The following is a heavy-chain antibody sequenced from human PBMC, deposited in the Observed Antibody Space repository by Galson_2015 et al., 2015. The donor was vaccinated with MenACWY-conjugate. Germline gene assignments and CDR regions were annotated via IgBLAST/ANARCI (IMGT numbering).Heavy chain of an antibody. V-gene: IGHV4-4*02. D-gene: IGHD3-10*01. CDR1: GGSISINYW. J-gene: IGHJ4*02. CDR2: IYHSGST. CDR3: ARGNYYVSGTYYNSANFDY. Sequence: SETLSLTCAVSGGSISINYWWTWVRQPPGKGLEWIGEIYHSGSTNYNPSLKSRLTVSVDKSKNQFSLKLSSVTAADTAVYYCARGNYYVSGTYYNSANFDYWGQGSLVTVSS.